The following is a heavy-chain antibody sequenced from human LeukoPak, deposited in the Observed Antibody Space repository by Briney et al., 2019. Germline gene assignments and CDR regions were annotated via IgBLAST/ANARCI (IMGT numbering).Heavy chain of an antibody. CDR1: GGTFSSYA. J-gene: IGHJ4*02. V-gene: IGHV1-69*04. CDR3: ARDRGYSYGYWYFDY. CDR2: IIPILGIA. D-gene: IGHD5-18*01. Sequence: SVKVSCKASGGTFSSYAISWVRQAPGQGLEWMGRIIPILGIANYAQKFQGRVTITADKSTSTAYMELSSLRSEDTAVYYCARDRGYSYGYWYFDYWGQGTLVTVSS.